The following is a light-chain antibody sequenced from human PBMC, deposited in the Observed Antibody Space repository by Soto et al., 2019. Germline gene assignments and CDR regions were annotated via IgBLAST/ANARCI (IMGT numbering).Light chain of an antibody. V-gene: IGLV2-14*01. CDR3: SSYTTSSTYV. J-gene: IGLJ1*01. CDR2: DVT. CDR1: SSDVGRYNY. Sequence: QSALTQPASVSGSPGQSVTISCTGISSDVGRYNYVSWYQQHPGKAPKLLIYDVTNRPSGVSNRFSGSKSGNTASLTISGLQAEDEADFYCSSYTTSSTYVFGIGTKVTVL.